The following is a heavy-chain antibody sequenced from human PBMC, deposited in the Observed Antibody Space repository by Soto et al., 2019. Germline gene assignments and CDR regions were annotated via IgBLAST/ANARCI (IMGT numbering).Heavy chain of an antibody. CDR2: IYSGGST. Sequence: GGSLRLSCAASGFTVSSNYMSWVRQAPGKGLEWVSVIYSGGSTYYADSVKGRFTISRDNSKNTLYLQMNSLRAEDTAVYYCASSRERDCSGGSCYAIFDYWGQGTLVTVSS. CDR1: GFTVSSNY. CDR3: ASSRERDCSGGSCYAIFDY. V-gene: IGHV3-66*01. D-gene: IGHD2-15*01. J-gene: IGHJ4*02.